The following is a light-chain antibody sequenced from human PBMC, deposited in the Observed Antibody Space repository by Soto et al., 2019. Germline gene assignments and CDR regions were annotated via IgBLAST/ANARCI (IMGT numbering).Light chain of an antibody. CDR2: KES. V-gene: IGKV1-5*03. J-gene: IGKJ1*01. Sequence: IQLTQSPSSLSASVGDRVTITCRASQSISTYLAWYQQKPGKAPKILIYKESSLESGVPSRFSGSGSGTELTLTISRLQPDDFATYYCQKYNSYRWTFGLGTKVDIK. CDR3: QKYNSYRWT. CDR1: QSISTY.